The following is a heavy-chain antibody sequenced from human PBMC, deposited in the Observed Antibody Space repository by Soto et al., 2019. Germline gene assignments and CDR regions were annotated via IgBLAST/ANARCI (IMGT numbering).Heavy chain of an antibody. Sequence: QEQLVQSGAEVKKPGSSGKVSCKDSGGLFSSFAISWVRQAPGEGLEGRGGIIPVFNTAYYPQKFQGRVTITADESTNTAYMELNNLRSEDTAIYYCARGGGPYVWFNEFWGQGSLVTVSS. CDR2: IIPVFNTA. CDR1: GGLFSSFA. D-gene: IGHD2-15*01. J-gene: IGHJ4*02. CDR3: ARGGGPYVWFNEF. V-gene: IGHV1-69*01.